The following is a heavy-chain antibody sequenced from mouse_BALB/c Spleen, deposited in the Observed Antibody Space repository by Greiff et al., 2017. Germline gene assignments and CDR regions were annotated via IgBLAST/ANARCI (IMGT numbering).Heavy chain of an antibody. CDR2: ISSGGGST. Sequence: EVKLVESGGGLVKPGGSLKLSCAASGFAFSSYDMSWVRQTPEKRLEWVAYISSGGGSTYYPDTVKGRFTISRDNAKNTLYLQMSSLKSEDTAMYYCARHSLYVAMDYWGQGTSVTVSS. CDR3: ARHSLYVAMDY. J-gene: IGHJ4*01. D-gene: IGHD1-1*01. CDR1: GFAFSSYD. V-gene: IGHV5-12-1*01.